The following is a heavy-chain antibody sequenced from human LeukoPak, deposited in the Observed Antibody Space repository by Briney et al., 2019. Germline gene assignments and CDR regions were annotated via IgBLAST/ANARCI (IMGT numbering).Heavy chain of an antibody. CDR1: GGTFSSYA. CDR3: ASGVLYYEFLEWLLFPFDY. J-gene: IGHJ4*02. V-gene: IGHV1-69*13. D-gene: IGHD3-3*01. CDR2: IIPIFGTA. Sequence: ASVKVSCKASGGTFSSYAISWVRQAPGQGLEWMGGIIPIFGTANYAQKFQGRVTITADESTSTAYMELSSLRSEDTAVYYCASGVLYYEFLEWLLFPFDYWGQGTLVTVSS.